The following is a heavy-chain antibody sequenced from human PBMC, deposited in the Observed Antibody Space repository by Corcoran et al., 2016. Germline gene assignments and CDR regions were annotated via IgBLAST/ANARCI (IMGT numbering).Heavy chain of an antibody. Sequence: EVQLVESGGGLVQPGGSLRLSCAASGFTFSSYSMNWVRQAPGKGLEWVSYISSSSSTIYYADSVKGLFTISRDNAKNSLYLQMNSLRAEDTAVYYCARDTWDYDFWSGYYLAGAFDIWGQGTMVTVSS. D-gene: IGHD3-3*01. CDR1: GFTFSSYS. CDR3: ARDTWDYDFWSGYYLAGAFDI. CDR2: ISSSSSTI. J-gene: IGHJ3*02. V-gene: IGHV3-48*04.